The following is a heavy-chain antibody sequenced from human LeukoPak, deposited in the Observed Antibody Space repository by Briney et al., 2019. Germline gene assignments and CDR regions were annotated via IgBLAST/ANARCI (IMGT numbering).Heavy chain of an antibody. CDR1: GFTYSSYA. D-gene: IGHD6-13*01. V-gene: IGHV3-30*14. CDR2: ISYDGSNK. Sequence: GGSLRLSCAASGFTYSSYAMRWVRQAPGKGLEWVAVISYDGSNKYYADSVKGRFTTSRDNSKNTLYLQMNSLRAEDTAVYYCARGGDRLGIFDPWGQGTLVTVSS. CDR3: ARGGDRLGIFDP. J-gene: IGHJ5*02.